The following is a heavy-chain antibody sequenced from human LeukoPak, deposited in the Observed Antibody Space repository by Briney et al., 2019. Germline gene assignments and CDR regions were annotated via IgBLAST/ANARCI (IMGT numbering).Heavy chain of an antibody. CDR3: ARLLLSSGYFDY. J-gene: IGHJ4*02. Sequence: PSETLSLTCTVSGGSISSSSYYWGWIRQPPGTGLEWIGSIYYSGSTYYNPSLKSRVTISVDTSKNQFSLKLSSVTAADTAVYYCARLLLSSGYFDYWGQGTLVTVSS. V-gene: IGHV4-39*01. D-gene: IGHD3-22*01. CDR1: GGSISSSSYY. CDR2: IYYSGST.